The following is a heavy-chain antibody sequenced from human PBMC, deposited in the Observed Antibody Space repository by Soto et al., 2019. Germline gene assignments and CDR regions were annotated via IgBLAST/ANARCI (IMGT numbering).Heavy chain of an antibody. CDR1: GFTFSSYD. CDR3: ARGRYGSGSQHPHNWFDP. D-gene: IGHD3-10*01. J-gene: IGHJ5*02. Sequence: EVPLVESGGGLVQPGGSLRLSCAASGFTFSSYDMHWVRQATGKGLEWVSAIGKSGDTYYSDSVKGRFTISRENAKNPCYIQRDSLRAGDTAVYYCARGRYGSGSQHPHNWFDPWGQGTLVTVSS. CDR2: IGKSGDT. V-gene: IGHV3-13*04.